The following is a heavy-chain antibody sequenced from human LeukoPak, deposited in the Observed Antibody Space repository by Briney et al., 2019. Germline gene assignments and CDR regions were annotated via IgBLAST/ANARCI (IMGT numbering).Heavy chain of an antibody. CDR2: ISSSSSTI. CDR3: ARGPSTVTTRVYTLSLRNWFDP. CDR1: GFTFSSYS. J-gene: IGHJ5*02. D-gene: IGHD4-17*01. V-gene: IGHV3-48*01. Sequence: GGSLRLSCAASGFTFSSYSMNWVRQAPGKGLEWVSYISSSSSTIYYADSVKGRFTISRDNAKNSLYLQMNSLRAEDTAAYYCARGPSTVTTRVYTLSLRNWFDPWGQGTLVTVSS.